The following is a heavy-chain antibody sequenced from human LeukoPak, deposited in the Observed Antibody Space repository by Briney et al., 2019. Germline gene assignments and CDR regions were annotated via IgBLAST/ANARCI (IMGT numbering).Heavy chain of an antibody. J-gene: IGHJ4*02. D-gene: IGHD3-10*01. V-gene: IGHV3-30*02. Sequence: GGSLRLSCAASGFTVSSNYMSWVRQAPGKGLEWVAFIRYDGSNKYYADSVKGRFTISRDNSKNTLYLQMNSLRAEDTAVYYCAKDPYGSGSFYFDYWGQGTLVTVSS. CDR1: GFTVSSNY. CDR2: IRYDGSNK. CDR3: AKDPYGSGSFYFDY.